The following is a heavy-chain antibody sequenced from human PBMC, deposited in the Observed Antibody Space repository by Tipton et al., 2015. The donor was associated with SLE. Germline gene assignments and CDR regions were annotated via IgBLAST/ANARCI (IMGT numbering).Heavy chain of an antibody. D-gene: IGHD2-21*01. J-gene: IGHJ2*01. Sequence: TLSLTCTVSGGSISSHYWSWIRQPPGKGLEWIGYIYYSGSTNYNPSLKRRVTISVDTSKNQFSLKLSSVTAADTAVYYCARGPIVVVIAAVWYFDLWGRGTLVTVSS. CDR2: IYYSGST. V-gene: IGHV4-59*11. CDR3: ARGPIVVVIAAVWYFDL. CDR1: GGSISSHY.